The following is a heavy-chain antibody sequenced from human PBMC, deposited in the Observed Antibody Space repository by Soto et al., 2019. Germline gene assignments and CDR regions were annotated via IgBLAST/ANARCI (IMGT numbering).Heavy chain of an antibody. CDR2: ISSSSSYI. D-gene: IGHD4-17*01. Sequence: GGSLRLSCAASGFTFSSYSMNWVRQAPGKGLEWVSSISSSSSYIYYADSVKGRFTISRDNAKNSLYLQMNSLRAEDTAVYYCALEPTVTATGFDYWGQGTQVTVSS. V-gene: IGHV3-21*01. CDR1: GFTFSSYS. J-gene: IGHJ4*02. CDR3: ALEPTVTATGFDY.